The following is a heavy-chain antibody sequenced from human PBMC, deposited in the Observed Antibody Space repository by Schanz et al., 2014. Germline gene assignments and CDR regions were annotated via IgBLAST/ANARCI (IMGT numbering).Heavy chain of an antibody. J-gene: IGHJ4*02. CDR1: GFTVSKNY. D-gene: IGHD5-18*01. CDR3: ARGTDTAMEHRPFDY. CDR2: IYTDGST. V-gene: IGHV3-66*01. Sequence: EVQLVESGGGLVQPGGSLRLSCAASGFTVSKNYMSWVRQAPGKGLEWVSIIYTDGSTYYADSVRDRFTISRDNTKNKLYLQINNLRAEDTAVYYCARGTDTAMEHRPFDYWGQGTLVTVSS.